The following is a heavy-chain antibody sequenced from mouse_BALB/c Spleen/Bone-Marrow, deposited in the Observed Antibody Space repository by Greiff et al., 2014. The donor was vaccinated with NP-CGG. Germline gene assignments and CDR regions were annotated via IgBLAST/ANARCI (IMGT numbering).Heavy chain of an antibody. Sequence: VQLQQSGAELVKPGASVKLSCTASGFNIKDTYMHWVKQRPVQGLEWVGRIDPANGNTKYDPKFQGKATITADTSSNTAYLQLSSLTSEDTAVYYCARSLYGYTATFDYWGQGTTLTVSS. V-gene: IGHV14-3*02. J-gene: IGHJ2*01. CDR3: ARSLYGYTATFDY. CDR1: GFNIKDTY. CDR2: IDPANGNT. D-gene: IGHD1-2*01.